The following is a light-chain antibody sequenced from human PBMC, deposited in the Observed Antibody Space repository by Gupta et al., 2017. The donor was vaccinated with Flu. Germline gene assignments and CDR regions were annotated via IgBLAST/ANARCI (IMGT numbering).Light chain of an antibody. J-gene: IGLJ3*02. CDR1: SSNIGTNT. Sequence: QSVLTDPPSRYASPVQLVPTSSSASSSNIGTNTVNWYQQLPGTAHELLIYCHSHRPSGIPDRFSGSKSGTSSNLTINGPQSEDESDYYGAAWDDSLDVPVFGGGTKLTVL. CDR2: CHS. V-gene: IGLV1-44*01. CDR3: AAWDDSLDVPV.